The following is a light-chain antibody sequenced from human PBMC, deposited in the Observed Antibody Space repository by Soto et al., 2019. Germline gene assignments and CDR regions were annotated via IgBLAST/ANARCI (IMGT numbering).Light chain of an antibody. CDR3: QTWGTGIWV. Sequence: QLVLTKSPSASASLGASVKLTCTLSSGHSSYAIAWHQQQPEKGPRYLMKLNSDGSHSKGDGIPDRFSGSSSGAERYLTISSLQSEDEADYYCQTWGTGIWVFGGGTKLTVL. J-gene: IGLJ3*02. CDR1: SGHSSYA. V-gene: IGLV4-69*01. CDR2: LNSDGSH.